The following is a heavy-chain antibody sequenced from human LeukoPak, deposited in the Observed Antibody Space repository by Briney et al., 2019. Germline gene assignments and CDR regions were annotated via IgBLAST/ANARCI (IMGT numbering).Heavy chain of an antibody. CDR2: INPNSGGT. V-gene: IGHV1-2*04. D-gene: IGHD3-16*01. J-gene: IGHJ4*02. CDR1: GYTFTGYY. CDR3: ARAAGGGYDYFDY. Sequence: GTSVKASCKASGYTFTGYYMHWVRQAPGQGLEWMGWINPNSGGTNYAQKFQGWVTMTRDTSISTAYMELSRLRSDDTAVYYCARAAGGGYDYFDYWGQGTLVTVSS.